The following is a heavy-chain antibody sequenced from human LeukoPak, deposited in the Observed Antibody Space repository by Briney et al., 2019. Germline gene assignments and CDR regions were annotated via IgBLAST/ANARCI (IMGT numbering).Heavy chain of an antibody. CDR2: INPNSGGT. J-gene: IGHJ4*02. Sequence: ASVKVSCKASGYTFTGYYMHWVRQAPGQGLEWMGWINPNSGGTNYAQKFQGRVTMTRDTSISTAYMELSRLRSDDTAVYYCARDLYGGLLYYFDYWGQGTLVTVSS. CDR1: GYTFTGYY. D-gene: IGHD5-12*01. CDR3: ARDLYGGLLYYFDY. V-gene: IGHV1-2*02.